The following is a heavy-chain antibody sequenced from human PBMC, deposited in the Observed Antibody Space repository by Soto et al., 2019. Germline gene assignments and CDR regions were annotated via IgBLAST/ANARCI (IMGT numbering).Heavy chain of an antibody. J-gene: IGHJ6*02. CDR1: GYTFTNDW. V-gene: IGHV5-51*01. Sequence: GESLKISCKGSGYTFTNDWIGWVRQMPGKGLEWMGIIYPGDSDTKYNPSFQGQVTISADKSITTTYLQWSSLKASDTAIDYCAASIFYYGMDVWGQGTTVTVSS. CDR2: IYPGDSDT. CDR3: AASIFYYGMDV.